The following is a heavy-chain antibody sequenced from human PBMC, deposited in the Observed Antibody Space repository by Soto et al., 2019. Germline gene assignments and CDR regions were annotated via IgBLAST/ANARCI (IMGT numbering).Heavy chain of an antibody. Sequence: QVQLVQSGAEVKKSGASVMVSCKASGYTFTGYYIHWVRHTPGQGIEWMGWINPNNGGTNYVQKFQGRVTMTRDTSISTAYMELRRLTSDDTAVYYCARDLPIVGTTTWDYWGQGTLVTVSS. CDR2: INPNNGGT. CDR3: ARDLPIVGTTTWDY. CDR1: GYTFTGYY. V-gene: IGHV1-2*02. D-gene: IGHD1-26*01. J-gene: IGHJ4*02.